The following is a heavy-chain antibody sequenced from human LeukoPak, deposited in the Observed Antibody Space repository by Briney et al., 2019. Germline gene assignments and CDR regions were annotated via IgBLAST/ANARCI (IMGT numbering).Heavy chain of an antibody. CDR1: GFTFRRYW. V-gene: IGHV3-7*02. CDR2: IKQDGSEK. CDR3: ARGLVPGFLDY. J-gene: IGHJ4*02. D-gene: IGHD3/OR15-3a*01. Sequence: GGSLRLSCAASGFTFRRYWMSWARQASGKGLEWVANIKQDGSEKYYVDSVKGRYTISRDNAKNTLYLQMNSLRAEDTAVYYCARGLVPGFLDYWGQGTPVTVS.